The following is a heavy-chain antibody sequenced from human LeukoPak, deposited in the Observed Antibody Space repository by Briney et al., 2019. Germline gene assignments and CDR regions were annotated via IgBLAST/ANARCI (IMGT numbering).Heavy chain of an antibody. CDR2: INPNSGGT. V-gene: IGHV1-2*02. CDR3: ARIEYYGSGSYYGSNFDY. Sequence: ASVKVSCKASGYTFTGYYMHWVRQAPGQGLEWMGWINPNSGGTNYAQKFQGRVTMTRDTSISTAYMELSRLRSDDTAVYYCARIEYYGSGSYYGSNFDYWGQGTLVTVSS. J-gene: IGHJ4*02. D-gene: IGHD3-10*01. CDR1: GYTFTGYY.